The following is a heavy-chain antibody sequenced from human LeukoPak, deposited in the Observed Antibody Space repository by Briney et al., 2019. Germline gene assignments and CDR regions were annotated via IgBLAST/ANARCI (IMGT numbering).Heavy chain of an antibody. CDR3: ARAGGRLRFLEWFGGAFDS. CDR1: GGTFSSYA. V-gene: IGHV1-69*04. J-gene: IGHJ3*02. Sequence: ASVKVSCKDYGGTFSSYAISWVRQAAGQGLEWIGRIIPIPGIANYAQKFQGRVTITADKSTSKAYMELSSLRSEDTAVYYCARAGGRLRFLEWFGGAFDSWGQGTMVTVSS. CDR2: IIPIPGIA. D-gene: IGHD3-3*01.